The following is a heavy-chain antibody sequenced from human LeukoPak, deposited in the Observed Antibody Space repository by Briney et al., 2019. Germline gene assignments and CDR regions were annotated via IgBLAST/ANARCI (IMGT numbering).Heavy chain of an antibody. CDR2: SSSSGSTI. J-gene: IGHJ4*02. CDR3: ARGSLHSAYGFDY. D-gene: IGHD5-12*01. V-gene: IGHV3-48*03. CDR1: GFTFSSYE. Sequence: GGSLRLSCAASGFTFSSYEMNWVRQAPGKGLEWVSHSSSSGSTIYYAGSVKGRFTIARDNAKNSVYLQMNSLRAEDTAVYYCARGSLHSAYGFDYWGQGTLVTVS.